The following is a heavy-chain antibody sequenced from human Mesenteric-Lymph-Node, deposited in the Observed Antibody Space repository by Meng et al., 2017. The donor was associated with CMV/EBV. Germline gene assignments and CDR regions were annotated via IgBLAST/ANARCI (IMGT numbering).Heavy chain of an antibody. CDR1: GGTFSHYS. Sequence: ASGGTFSHYSINGVRQDPGQGLEWMGKIYPMLGITNSAQKFQGRVMITADKSTSTGYMELSSLRSDDTAVYYCARVGERGSSSHTDYWGQGTLVTVSS. J-gene: IGHJ4*02. D-gene: IGHD6-13*01. CDR2: IYPMLGIT. V-gene: IGHV1-69*02. CDR3: ARVGERGSSSHTDY.